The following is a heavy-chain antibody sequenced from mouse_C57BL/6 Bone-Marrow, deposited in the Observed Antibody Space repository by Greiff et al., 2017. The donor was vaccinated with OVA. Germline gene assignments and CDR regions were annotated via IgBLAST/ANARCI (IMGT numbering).Heavy chain of an antibody. CDR1: GFTFSSYA. CDR2: ISDGGSYT. CDR3: ARDRGSNWVLYYAMDY. D-gene: IGHD4-1*01. J-gene: IGHJ4*01. V-gene: IGHV5-4*01. Sequence: EVQLVESGGGLVTPGGSLKLSCAASGFTFSSYAMSWVRQTPAKRLEWVATISDGGSYTYYPDNVKGRFPISCDNAKNNLYLQMSHLKSEDTSMYYCARDRGSNWVLYYAMDYWGQGTSVTVSS.